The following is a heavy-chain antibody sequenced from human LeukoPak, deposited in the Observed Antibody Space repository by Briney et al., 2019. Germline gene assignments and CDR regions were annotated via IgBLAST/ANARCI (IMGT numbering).Heavy chain of an antibody. Sequence: GGSLRLSCAASGFIFNKYWMSWVRQAPGKGLEWVANIKQDGSEKYYADPVKGRFTISRDNAKNSLYLQMNSLRAEDTALYYCAKSARYCSSTSCYAYYYGMDVWGQGTTVTVSS. CDR1: GFIFNKYW. D-gene: IGHD2-2*01. CDR2: IKQDGSEK. V-gene: IGHV3-7*03. J-gene: IGHJ6*02. CDR3: AKSARYCSSTSCYAYYYGMDV.